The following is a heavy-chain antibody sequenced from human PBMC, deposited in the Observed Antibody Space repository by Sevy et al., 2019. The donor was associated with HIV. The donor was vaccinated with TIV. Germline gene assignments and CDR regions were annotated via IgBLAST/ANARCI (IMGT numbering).Heavy chain of an antibody. CDR1: GASISSSGYY. CDR2: IRYSGST. V-gene: IGHV4-39*01. J-gene: IGHJ4*02. Sequence: SETLSLTCTVSGASISSSGYYWGWIRQPPGKWLEWIASIRYSGSTYYNPSLRSRVTISADASKNQFSLKLNSVTAADTAVYYCAGPSLTYSSGWSYYDHWGQGTVVTVSS. CDR3: AGPSLTYSSGWSYYDH. D-gene: IGHD6-19*01.